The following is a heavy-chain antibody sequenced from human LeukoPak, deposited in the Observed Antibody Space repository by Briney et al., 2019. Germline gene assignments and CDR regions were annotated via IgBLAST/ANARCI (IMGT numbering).Heavy chain of an antibody. CDR3: AGGGDGYNYSPYYFDY. V-gene: IGHV5-51*01. J-gene: IGHJ4*02. D-gene: IGHD5-24*01. CDR2: IYPGDSDT. CDR1: GYSFTSYW. Sequence: GESLKISCKGSGYSFTSYWIGWVRQMPGKGLEWMGIIYPGDSDTRYSPSFQGQVTISADKSISTAYLQWSSLKASDTAMYYCAGGGDGYNYSPYYFDYWGQGTLVTVSS.